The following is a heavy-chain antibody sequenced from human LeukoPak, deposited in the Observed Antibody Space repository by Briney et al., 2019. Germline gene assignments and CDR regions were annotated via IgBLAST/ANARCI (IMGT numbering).Heavy chain of an antibody. Sequence: ASVKVSCKASGYTFTGYHMHWVRQAPGQGLEWMGWINPNSGGTNYAQKFQGRVTMTRDTSISTAYMELSGLRSDDTAVYYCARDTAMDNYYGMDVWGQGTTATVSS. CDR2: INPNSGGT. CDR1: GYTFTGYH. CDR3: ARDTAMDNYYGMDV. V-gene: IGHV1-2*02. D-gene: IGHD5-18*01. J-gene: IGHJ6*02.